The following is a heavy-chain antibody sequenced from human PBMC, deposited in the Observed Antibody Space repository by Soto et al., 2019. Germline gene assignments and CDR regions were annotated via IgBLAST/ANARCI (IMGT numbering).Heavy chain of an antibody. V-gene: IGHV4-30-2*01. D-gene: IGHD2-21*02. CDR2: IYHSGST. CDR1: GGSISSGGYS. J-gene: IGHJ4*02. CDR3: ARGNNVVVTQYYFDY. Sequence: LSLTCAVSGGSISSGGYSWSWIRQPPGKGLEWIGYIYHSGSTSYNPSLKSRVTISVDRSKNQISLKLRSVTAADTAVYYCARGNNVVVTQYYFDYWGQGTLVTVSS.